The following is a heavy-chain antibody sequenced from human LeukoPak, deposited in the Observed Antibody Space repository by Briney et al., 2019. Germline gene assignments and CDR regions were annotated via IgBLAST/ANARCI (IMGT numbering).Heavy chain of an antibody. V-gene: IGHV1-2*02. CDR2: INPYSGGT. J-gene: IGHJ5*02. Sequence: VASVKVSCKTSGYSFTDYYMHWVRQAPGQGLEWMGWINPYSGGTSSAQKFQGRVTMTRDTPISTVYMQVSWLTSDDTAIYYCARADRLHGGPYLIGPWGQGTLVTVSS. CDR3: ARADRLHGGPYLIGP. D-gene: IGHD3-16*01. CDR1: GYSFTDYY.